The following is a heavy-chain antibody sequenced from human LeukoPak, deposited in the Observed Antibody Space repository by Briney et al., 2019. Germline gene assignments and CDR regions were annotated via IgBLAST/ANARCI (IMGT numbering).Heavy chain of an antibody. V-gene: IGHV3-15*01. J-gene: IGHJ4*02. CDR1: GFTFSNAW. CDR2: IKSKTDGGTT. Sequence: GGSLRLSCAASGFTFSNAWMSWVRQAPGKGLEWVGRIKSKTDGGTTDYAAPVKGRFTISRDDSKNTLYLQMNSLKTEDTAVYYCTTPLYNYDSSGYRMYYFDYWGQGTLVTVSS. D-gene: IGHD3-22*01. CDR3: TTPLYNYDSSGYRMYYFDY.